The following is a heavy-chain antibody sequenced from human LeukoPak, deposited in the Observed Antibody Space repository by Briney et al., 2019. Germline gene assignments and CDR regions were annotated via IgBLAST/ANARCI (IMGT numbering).Heavy chain of an antibody. V-gene: IGHV1-69*13. J-gene: IGHJ6*02. CDR2: IIPIFGTA. Sequence: SVKVSCKASGGTFSSYAISWVRQAPGQGLEWMGGIIPIFGTANYALNFQGRVTITADASTSTGYLELRSLRSEDTAVYYCARVRSATSYYYGMDVWGQGTTVTVSS. D-gene: IGHD3-3*01. CDR3: ARVRSATSYYYGMDV. CDR1: GGTFSSYA.